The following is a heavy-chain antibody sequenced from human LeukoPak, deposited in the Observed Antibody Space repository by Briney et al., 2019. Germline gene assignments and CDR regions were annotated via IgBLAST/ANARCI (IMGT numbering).Heavy chain of an antibody. Sequence: GGSFGSSVQALGLLLGKAGWAGFARVPGKGRGWVAGFKRKLDGGTTDYAAPVKGRFTISRDDSKNTLYLQMNSLKTEDTAVYYCTTDGDLGYCSSTSCPFFDYWGQGTLVTVSS. J-gene: IGHJ4*02. CDR3: TTDGDLGYCSSTSCPFFDY. CDR2: FKRKLDGGTT. CDR1: GLLLGKAG. D-gene: IGHD2-2*01. V-gene: IGHV3-15*01.